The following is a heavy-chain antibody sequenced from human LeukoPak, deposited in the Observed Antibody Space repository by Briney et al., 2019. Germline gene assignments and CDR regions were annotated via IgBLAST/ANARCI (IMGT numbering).Heavy chain of an antibody. V-gene: IGHV6-1*01. CDR1: GDSVSSKSAV. CDR3: ARGELQGNNWFDP. CDR2: TYYRSKWYN. D-gene: IGHD1-7*01. J-gene: IGHJ5*02. Sequence: SQTLSLTCAISGDSVSSKSAVWNWIRQCPSRGLEWLGRTYYRSKWYNDFAVSVKSRIIINPDTSKNQFSLQLNSVTPEDTAVYYCARGELQGNNWFDPWGQGTLVTVSS.